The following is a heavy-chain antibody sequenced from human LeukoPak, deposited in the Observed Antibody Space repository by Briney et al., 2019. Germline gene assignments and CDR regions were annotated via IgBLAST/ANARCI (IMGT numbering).Heavy chain of an antibody. D-gene: IGHD6-13*01. CDR3: ARRVGSSSWYLKWFDP. V-gene: IGHV4-34*01. CDR2: INHSGST. Sequence: PSETLSLTCAVYGGSFSGYYWSWIRQPPGKGLEWIGEINHSGSTNYNPSLKSRVTISVDTSKNQFSLKLSSVTAADTAVYYCARRVGSSSWYLKWFDPWGQGTLVTVSS. CDR1: GGSFSGYY. J-gene: IGHJ5*02.